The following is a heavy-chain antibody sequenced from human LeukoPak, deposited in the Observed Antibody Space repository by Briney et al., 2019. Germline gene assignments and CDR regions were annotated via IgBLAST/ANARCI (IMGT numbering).Heavy chain of an antibody. CDR2: IYSSGST. V-gene: IGHV4-61*02. Sequence: PSQTLSLTCTVSGGSISNGTSYWTWIRQPAGKSLEWLGRIYSSGSTNYNPSLKSRVTISADTSKNQFSLTLTSVTAADTAVYYCARGPPDFYNSGNYYNGYNWFDSWGQGTLVTVSS. CDR3: ARGPPDFYNSGNYYNGYNWFDS. D-gene: IGHD3-10*01. CDR1: GGSISNGTSY. J-gene: IGHJ5*01.